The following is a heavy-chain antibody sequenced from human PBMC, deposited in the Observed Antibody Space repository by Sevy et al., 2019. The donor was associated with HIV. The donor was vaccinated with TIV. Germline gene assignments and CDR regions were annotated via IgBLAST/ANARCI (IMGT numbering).Heavy chain of an antibody. V-gene: IGHV3-7*01. Sequence: GESLKISCSASGFSLSDHWMNWVRQAPGMGLEWVAIIKEDGSETFYVDSVNGLFSISRDNAKNSVYLQMNSLGVEDTAVYYCARGAGWAIDYWGQGTLVTVSS. D-gene: IGHD6-19*01. J-gene: IGHJ4*02. CDR2: IKEDGSET. CDR3: ARGAGWAIDY. CDR1: GFSLSDHW.